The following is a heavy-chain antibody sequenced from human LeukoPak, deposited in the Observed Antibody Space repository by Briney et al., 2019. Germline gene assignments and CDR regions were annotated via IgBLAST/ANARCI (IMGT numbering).Heavy chain of an antibody. CDR2: IYPGDSDT. D-gene: IGHD6-13*01. CDR1: GYSFTSYW. CDR3: ARHFIAAAESNWFDP. V-gene: IGHV5-51*01. Sequence: GESLKISCKGSGYSFTSYWIGWVRQMPGKGLECMGIIYPGDSDTRYSSSFQGQVTISADKSISTAYLQWSSLKASDTAMYYCARHFIAAAESNWFDPWGQGTLVTVSS. J-gene: IGHJ5*02.